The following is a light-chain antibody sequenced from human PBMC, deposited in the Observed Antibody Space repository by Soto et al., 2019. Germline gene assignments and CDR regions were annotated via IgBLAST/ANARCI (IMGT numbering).Light chain of an antibody. CDR2: AAS. J-gene: IGKJ4*01. V-gene: IGKV1-16*02. Sequence: DIQMTQSPSSLSASVGDTVTITCRASQGINDFLAWFQQKPGKAPKSVISAASSLQSGVPSKFSGSGSDRDFTLSISSLQAEDSATYYCQQYHSYNVTFGGGTKVEIK. CDR3: QQYHSYNVT. CDR1: QGINDF.